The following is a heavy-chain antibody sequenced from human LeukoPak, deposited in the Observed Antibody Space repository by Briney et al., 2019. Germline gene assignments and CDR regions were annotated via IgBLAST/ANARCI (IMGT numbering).Heavy chain of an antibody. D-gene: IGHD3-16*01. Sequence: SETLSLTCTVSGGSISSGDYYWSWIRQPPGKGLEWIGYIYYSGSTNYNPSLKSRVTISVDTSKNQFSPKLSSVTAADTAVYYCARGASGAAVWTFDYWGQGTLVTVSS. CDR1: GGSISSGDYY. V-gene: IGHV4-30-4*01. CDR3: ARGASGAAVWTFDY. CDR2: IYYSGST. J-gene: IGHJ4*02.